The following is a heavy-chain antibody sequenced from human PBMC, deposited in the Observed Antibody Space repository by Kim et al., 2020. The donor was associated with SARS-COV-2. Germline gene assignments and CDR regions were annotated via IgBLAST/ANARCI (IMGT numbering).Heavy chain of an antibody. J-gene: IGHJ4*02. CDR3: AREYTGYTFDY. CDR2: T. V-gene: IGHV4-4*02. Sequence: TNYNPSLKSRVTISVDKSKNQFSLKLSSVTAADTAVYYCAREYTGYTFDYWGQGTLVTVSS. D-gene: IGHD3-16*02.